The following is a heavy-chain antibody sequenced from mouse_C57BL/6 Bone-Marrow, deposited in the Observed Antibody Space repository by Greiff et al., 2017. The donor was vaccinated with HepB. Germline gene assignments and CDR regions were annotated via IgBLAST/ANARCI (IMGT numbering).Heavy chain of an antibody. J-gene: IGHJ2*01. V-gene: IGHV1-64*01. CDR3: ARPTTVVAGELTGYFDY. Sequence: QVQLQQPGAELVKPGASVRLSCKASGYTFTSYWMHWVKQRPGQGLEWIGMIHPNSGSTNYNEKFKSKATLTVDKSSSTAYMQLSSLTSEDSAVYYCARPTTVVAGELTGYFDYWGQGTTLTVSS. CDR1: GYTFTSYW. CDR2: IHPNSGST. D-gene: IGHD1-1*01.